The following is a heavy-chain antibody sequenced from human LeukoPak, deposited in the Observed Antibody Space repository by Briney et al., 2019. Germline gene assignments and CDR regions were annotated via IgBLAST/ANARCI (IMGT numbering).Heavy chain of an antibody. V-gene: IGHV4-61*02. CDR1: DGSISSGNYY. CDR2: IYTSGST. CDR3: ARAVRAREAGRTWLQLPYYYMDV. Sequence: SETLSLTCTVSDGSISSGNYYWSWIRQPAGKGLEWIGRIYTSGSTNYNPSLKSRVTISIDTSKNQVSLKLSSVTAADTAVYYCARAVRAREAGRTWLQLPYYYMDVWGKGTTVTISS. J-gene: IGHJ6*03. D-gene: IGHD5-24*01.